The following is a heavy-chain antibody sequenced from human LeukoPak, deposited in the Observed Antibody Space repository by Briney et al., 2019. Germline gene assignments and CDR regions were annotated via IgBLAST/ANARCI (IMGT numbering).Heavy chain of an antibody. CDR1: GFTFSSYA. V-gene: IGHV3-30-3*01. D-gene: IGHD6-13*01. J-gene: IGHJ6*02. Sequence: GGSLRLSCAASGFTFSSYAMHWVRQAPGKGLEWVAVISYDGSNKYYADSVKGQFTISRDNSKNTLYLQMSSLRAEDTAVYYCAREEGYSSSWYRFDYYYYGMDVWGQGTTVTVSS. CDR3: AREEGYSSSWYRFDYYYYGMDV. CDR2: ISYDGSNK.